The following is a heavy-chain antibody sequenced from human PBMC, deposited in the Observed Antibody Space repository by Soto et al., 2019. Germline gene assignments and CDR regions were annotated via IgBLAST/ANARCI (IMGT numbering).Heavy chain of an antibody. CDR2: IYYSGST. V-gene: IGHV4-39*01. J-gene: IGHJ4*02. CDR3: ASSYGDYVSY. CDR1: GGSISSSSYY. Sequence: QLQLQESGPGLVKPSKTLSLTCTVSGGSISSSSYYWGWIRQPSGKGLEWIGSIYYSGSTYYNPSLKSRVTISVDTSKNQFSLKLSSVTAADTALYYCASSYGDYVSYRGQGTLVTVSS. D-gene: IGHD4-17*01.